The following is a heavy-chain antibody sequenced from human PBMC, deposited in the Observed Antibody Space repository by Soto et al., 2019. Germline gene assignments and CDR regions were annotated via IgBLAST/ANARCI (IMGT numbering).Heavy chain of an antibody. CDR3: ARGGIPGYSYGPDY. V-gene: IGHV1-69*13. Sequence: ASVKVSCKASGGTFSSYAISWVRQAPGQGLEWMGGIIPIFGTANYAQKFQGRVTITADESTSTAHMELSSLRSEDTAVYYCARGGIPGYSYGPDYWGQGTLVTVSS. CDR1: GGTFSSYA. D-gene: IGHD5-18*01. CDR2: IIPIFGTA. J-gene: IGHJ4*02.